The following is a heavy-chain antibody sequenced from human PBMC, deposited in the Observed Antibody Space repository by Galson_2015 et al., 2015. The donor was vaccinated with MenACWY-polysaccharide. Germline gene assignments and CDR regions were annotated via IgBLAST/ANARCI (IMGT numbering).Heavy chain of an antibody. J-gene: IGHJ3*02. D-gene: IGHD1-1*01. CDR2: ISASGSAI. CDR1: GFAFRGYS. Sequence: LRLSCAASGFAFRGYSLIWVRQTPGKGLEWVSYISASGSAIYYADSVKGRFTISRDNAKKSLYLQMNSLRDEDTAVYYCALYNWNDKGGALDIWGRGTMVTVSS. CDR3: ALYNWNDKGGALDI. V-gene: IGHV3-48*02.